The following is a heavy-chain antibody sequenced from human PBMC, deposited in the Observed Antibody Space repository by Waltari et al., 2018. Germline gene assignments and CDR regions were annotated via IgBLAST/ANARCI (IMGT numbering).Heavy chain of an antibody. Sequence: QVQLQESGPGLVKPSETLSLTCTVSGGSISSYYWSWIRQPPGKGLEWIGYIYYSGSTNHNPSLKSRVTISVDTSKNQFSLKLSSVTAADTAVYYCARDRTVGATYDAFDIWGQGTMVTVSS. V-gene: IGHV4-59*01. D-gene: IGHD1-26*01. CDR1: GGSISSYY. CDR3: ARDRTVGATYDAFDI. CDR2: IYYSGST. J-gene: IGHJ3*02.